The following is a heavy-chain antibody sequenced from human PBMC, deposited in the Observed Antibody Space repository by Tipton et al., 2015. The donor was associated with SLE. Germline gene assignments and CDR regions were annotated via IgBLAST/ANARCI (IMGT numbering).Heavy chain of an antibody. CDR1: GFTFSSYW. D-gene: IGHD1-26*01. CDR2: IYSGGSR. Sequence: SLRLSCVASGFTFSSYWMSWVRQAPGKGLEWVSVIYSGGSRWYGDSVRGRFTISRDNSKNTLYLQMNSLRAEDTALYYCARYVGASWGGSFDYWGQGILVTVPS. CDR3: ARYVGASWGGSFDY. V-gene: IGHV3-53*05. J-gene: IGHJ4*02.